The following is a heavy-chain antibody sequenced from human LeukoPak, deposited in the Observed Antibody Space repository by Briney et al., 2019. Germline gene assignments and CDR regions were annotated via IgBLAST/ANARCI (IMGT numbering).Heavy chain of an antibody. V-gene: IGHV3-20*04. D-gene: IGHD3-10*01. CDR3: ARVPPITYYYGSGSYLDY. Sequence: GGSLRLSCAASGFTFSSYAMSWVRQAPGKGLEWVSGINWNGGSTGYADSVKGRFTISRDNAKNSLYLQMNNLRAEDTALYYCARVPPITYYYGSGSYLDYWGQGTLVTVSS. CDR1: GFTFSSYA. CDR2: INWNGGST. J-gene: IGHJ4*02.